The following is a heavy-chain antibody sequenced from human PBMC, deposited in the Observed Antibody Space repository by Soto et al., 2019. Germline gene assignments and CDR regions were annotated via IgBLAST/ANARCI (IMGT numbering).Heavy chain of an antibody. D-gene: IGHD2-15*01. V-gene: IGHV1-18*01. CDR2: ISAYNGNT. Sequence: QVLLVQSGAEVKKPGASVKVSCKASGYTFISYGFSWVRQAPGQGLEWMGWISAYNGNTNYAQKLQGRVTMTTDTSTSTAYMELRSLRADDTAVYYCARVELSCSGGSCFPEGYFQPWGQGTLVTVSS. J-gene: IGHJ1*01. CDR1: GYTFISYG. CDR3: ARVELSCSGGSCFPEGYFQP.